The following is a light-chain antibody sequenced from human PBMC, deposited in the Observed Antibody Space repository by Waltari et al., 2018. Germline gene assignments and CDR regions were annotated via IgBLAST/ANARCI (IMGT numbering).Light chain of an antibody. V-gene: IGLV3-1*01. CDR3: QTWDLIAVT. CDR2: QNN. CDR1: NLGHKY. J-gene: IGLJ2*01. Sequence: SYEVTQPPSLSVSPGQTASLTCSGENLGHKYPSWYQQRPGQSPLLVLHQNNVRPSGSPERFSGSSSGNTATLTISGTLSMDEAVYYCQTWDLIAVTFGGGTQLTVL.